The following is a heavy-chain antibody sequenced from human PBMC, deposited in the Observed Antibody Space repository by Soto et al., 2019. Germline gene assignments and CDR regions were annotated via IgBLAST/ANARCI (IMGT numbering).Heavy chain of an antibody. CDR1: GYTFTSYA. J-gene: IGHJ6*02. Sequence: ASVEVSCKASGYTFTSYAMHWVRQAPGQRLEWMGWINAGNGNTKYSQKFQGRVTITRDTSASTAYMELSSLRSEDTAVHYCARVVGINYYYYYGMVVWGQGTTVTVSS. D-gene: IGHD1-26*01. CDR3: ARVVGINYYYYYGMVV. CDR2: INAGNGNT. V-gene: IGHV1-3*01.